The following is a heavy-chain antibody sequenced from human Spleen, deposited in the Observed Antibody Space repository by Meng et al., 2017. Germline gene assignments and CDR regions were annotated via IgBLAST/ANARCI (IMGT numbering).Heavy chain of an antibody. V-gene: IGHV1-2*06. CDR1: GYTFPDYY. CDR2: INPKSGDT. J-gene: IGHJ4*02. D-gene: IGHD6-13*01. CDR3: ARDEDISAAGKLFGDY. Sequence: QVQLVQVGAEVKKPGASGKVSCKASGYTFPDYYLHWVRRAPGQGLEWMGRINPKSGDTHYAQKFQGRVTMTGDTSISTAYMELSGLRSDDTAMYYCARDEDISAAGKLFGDYWGQGTLVTVSS.